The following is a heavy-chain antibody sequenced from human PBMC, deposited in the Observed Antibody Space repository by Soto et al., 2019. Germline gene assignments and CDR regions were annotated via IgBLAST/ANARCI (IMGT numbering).Heavy chain of an antibody. J-gene: IGHJ6*02. CDR3: ARVMCGDCSTYYYYSMDV. V-gene: IGHV3-21*01. Sequence: EVQLVESGGGLVKPGGYLRLSCAASGFTFGTYTMTWVRQAPGKGLEWVSSIGTTSSYIYYADSVRGRFTISRDNARDSLYLQMSSLRAEDTAVYYCARVMCGDCSTYYYYSMDVWGHGTTVTVSS. D-gene: IGHD2-21*02. CDR2: IGTTSSYI. CDR1: GFTFGTYT.